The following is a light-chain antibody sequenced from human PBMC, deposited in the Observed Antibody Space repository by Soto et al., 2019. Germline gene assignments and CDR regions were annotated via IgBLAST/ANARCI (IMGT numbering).Light chain of an antibody. CDR2: DVN. Sequence: QSALTQPASVSGSPGQSITISCTGTSSDVGGYNYVSWYQRHPGKAPKLMIYDVNSRPSGVSNRFSGSKSGNTASLTISGLQAEDEADYYCSSYTSSSTLIFGGGTKLTVL. V-gene: IGLV2-14*03. J-gene: IGLJ2*01. CDR3: SSYTSSSTLI. CDR1: SSDVGGYNY.